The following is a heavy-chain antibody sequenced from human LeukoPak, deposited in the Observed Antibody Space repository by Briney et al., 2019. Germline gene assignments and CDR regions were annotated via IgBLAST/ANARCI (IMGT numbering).Heavy chain of an antibody. D-gene: IGHD1/OR15-1a*01. Sequence: GGSLRLSCAASGFIFSTYAMLWVRQAPGKGLEYVSSISGNGGYTHYASSVKGRFTISRDNSKNTLFLQMGSLRAEDMAVYDCAAQGTTTGGFDPWGQGTLVTVSS. CDR2: ISGNGGYT. J-gene: IGHJ5*02. CDR3: AAQGTTTGGFDP. CDR1: GFIFSTYA. V-gene: IGHV3-64*01.